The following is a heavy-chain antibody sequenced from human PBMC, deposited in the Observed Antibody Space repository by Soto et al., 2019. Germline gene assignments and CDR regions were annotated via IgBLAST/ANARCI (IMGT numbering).Heavy chain of an antibody. J-gene: IGHJ6*02. CDR2: TYYRSKWYN. CDR1: GDSVSSNSAA. D-gene: IGHD3-10*01. V-gene: IGHV6-1*01. Sequence: QALSLTFAISGDSVSSNSAACNLIRQSPSRGLEWLGRTYYRSKWYNDYEVSVKRRITINPDTSKNQFSLQLNSVTPEDTAVYYCTREESIYHYGMDVWGQGTTVTVSS. CDR3: TREESIYHYGMDV.